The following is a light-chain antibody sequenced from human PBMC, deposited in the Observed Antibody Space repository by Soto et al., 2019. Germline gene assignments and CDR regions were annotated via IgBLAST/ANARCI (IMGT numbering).Light chain of an antibody. CDR3: QQFDTLLT. CDR2: YAS. CDR1: QDINNY. Sequence: DILMTQSPSSLSASVGDRVTITCQASQDINNYLNWYQQKPGKAPKLLIYYASNLEAGVPSRFSGGGSGTDFTFTISSLQPEDIATYYCQQFDTLLTFGGGTKVEIK. V-gene: IGKV1-33*01. J-gene: IGKJ4*01.